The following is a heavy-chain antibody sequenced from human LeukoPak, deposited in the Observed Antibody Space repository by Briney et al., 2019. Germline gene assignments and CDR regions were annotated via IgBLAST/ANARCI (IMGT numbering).Heavy chain of an antibody. CDR1: GFTFSSYA. CDR2: ISYDGSNK. D-gene: IGHD2-15*01. J-gene: IGHJ4*02. CDR3: ARVGGPIDY. V-gene: IGHV3-30-3*01. Sequence: GRSLGLSCAASGFTFSSYAMHWVRQAPGKGLEWVAVISYDGSNKYYADSVKGRFTISRDNSKNTLYLQMNSLRAEDTAVYYCARVGGPIDYWGQGTLVTVSS.